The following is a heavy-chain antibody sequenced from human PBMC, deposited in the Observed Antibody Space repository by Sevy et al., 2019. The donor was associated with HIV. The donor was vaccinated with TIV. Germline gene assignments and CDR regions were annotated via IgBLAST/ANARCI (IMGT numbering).Heavy chain of an antibody. V-gene: IGHV3-15*01. J-gene: IGHJ6*02. CDR2: IKSKADGGTT. CDR1: GFTFSYAW. CDR3: STDPIIVLLVTDGMDV. Sequence: GGSLRLSCAASGFTFSYAWMSWVRQAPGKGLEWVGRIKSKADGGTTDYAAPVKGRFTISRDDSKNPLYLQMTSLKTEDTAVYYCSTDPIIVLLVTDGMDVWGQGTTVTVSS. D-gene: IGHD2-8*02.